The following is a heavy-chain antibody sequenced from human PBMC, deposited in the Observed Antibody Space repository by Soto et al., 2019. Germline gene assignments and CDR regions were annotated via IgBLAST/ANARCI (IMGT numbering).Heavy chain of an antibody. CDR3: ARDKSRLYYYDSSGYYGNWFDP. Sequence: PSETLSLTCTVSGGSVSSGSYYWSWMRQPPGKGLEWIGYIYYSGSTNNNPSLKSRVTISVDTSKNQFSLKLSSVTAADTAVYYCARDKSRLYYYDSSGYYGNWFDPWGQGTLVT. CDR2: IYYSGST. V-gene: IGHV4-61*01. D-gene: IGHD3-22*01. CDR1: GGSVSSGSYY. J-gene: IGHJ5*02.